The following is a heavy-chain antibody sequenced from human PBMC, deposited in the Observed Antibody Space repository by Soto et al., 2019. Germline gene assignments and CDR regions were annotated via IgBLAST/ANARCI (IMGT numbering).Heavy chain of an antibody. CDR1: GGTFGSYA. V-gene: IGHV1-69*01. CDR3: ARSQGSSTSLEIYYYYCYGMDV. Sequence: QVQLVQSGAEVKKPGSSVKVSCKASGGTFGSYAISWVRQAPGQGLEWMGGIIPIPGTANYAQKFQGRVAIAADEPTSTAYMELSSLRSEDTAVYYCARSQGSSTSLEIYYYYCYGMDVWGQGTTVTVSS. D-gene: IGHD2-2*01. J-gene: IGHJ6*02. CDR2: IIPIPGTA.